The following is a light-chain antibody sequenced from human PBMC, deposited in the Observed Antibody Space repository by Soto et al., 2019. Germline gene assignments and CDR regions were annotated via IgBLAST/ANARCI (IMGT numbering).Light chain of an antibody. J-gene: IGKJ2*01. V-gene: IGKV3-20*01. CDR2: ATS. Sequence: EIVLTQSPGTLSLYPGERATLSCRASQSINTRYSAWYQQKPGQPPRLLIYATSSRAPGIPDRFSGSGSGTDFTLTISRLEPEDFAVYYCQQYDDSARYKFGQGTNLDIK. CDR1: QSINTRY. CDR3: QQYDDSARYK.